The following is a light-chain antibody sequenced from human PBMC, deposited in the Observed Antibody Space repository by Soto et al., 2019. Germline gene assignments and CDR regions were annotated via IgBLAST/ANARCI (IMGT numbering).Light chain of an antibody. J-gene: IGLJ1*01. Sequence: QSVLTQPASVSGSPGQSITISCTGTTSDVGGYNYVTWYQQYPGQAPKIIIYDVNRRPPGVSDRFSGSKSGTSATLGISGLQTGDEADYYCGTWHSDSYVFGSGTKVTVL. V-gene: IGLV2-14*03. CDR1: TSDVGGYNY. CDR3: GTWHSDSYV. CDR2: DVN.